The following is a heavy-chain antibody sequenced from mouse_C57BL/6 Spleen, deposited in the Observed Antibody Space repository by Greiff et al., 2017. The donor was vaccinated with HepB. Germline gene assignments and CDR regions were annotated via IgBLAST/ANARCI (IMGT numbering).Heavy chain of an antibody. D-gene: IGHD2-5*01. CDR1: GYTFTDYE. V-gene: IGHV1-15*01. Sequence: QVQLQQSGAELVRPGASVTLSCKASGYTFTDYEMHWVKQTPVHGLEWIGAIDPETGGTAYNQKFKGKAILTADKSSSTAYMELRSLTSEDSAVYYCTRSAYSNYDYWGQGTTRTVSS. CDR2: IDPETGGT. J-gene: IGHJ2*01. CDR3: TRSAYSNYDY.